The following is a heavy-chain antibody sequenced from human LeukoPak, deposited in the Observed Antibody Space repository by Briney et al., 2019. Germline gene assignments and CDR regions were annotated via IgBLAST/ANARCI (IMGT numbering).Heavy chain of an antibody. CDR3: VKDSPPRYSGSPPAY. V-gene: IGHV3-7*03. J-gene: IGHJ4*02. CDR1: GFTFSSYW. D-gene: IGHD1-26*01. Sequence: GGSLRLSCAASGFTFSSYWMSWVRQAPGKGLEWVANINKDGGEKYYVDSVKGRFTISRDNAKNSLYLQMNSLRADDTAVYYCVKDSPPRYSGSPPAYWGQGTLVTVST. CDR2: INKDGGEK.